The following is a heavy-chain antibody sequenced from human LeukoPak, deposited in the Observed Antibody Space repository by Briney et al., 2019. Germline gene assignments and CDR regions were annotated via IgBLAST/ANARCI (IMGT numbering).Heavy chain of an antibody. V-gene: IGHV4-39*01. CDR2: IYYSGST. CDR3: TGGSGSYAYNFFYGMDV. D-gene: IGHD3-10*01. J-gene: IGHJ6*02. Sequence: SETLSLTCTVSGGSISSSSYYWGWIRQPPGKGLEWIGSIYYSGSTYYNPSLKSRVTISVDTSKNQFSLKLSSVTAADTAVYYCTGGSGSYAYNFFYGMDVWGQGTTVTVSS. CDR1: GGSISSSSYY.